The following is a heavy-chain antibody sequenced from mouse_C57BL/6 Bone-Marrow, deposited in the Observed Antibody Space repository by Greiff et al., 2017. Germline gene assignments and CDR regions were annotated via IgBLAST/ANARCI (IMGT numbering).Heavy chain of an antibody. CDR1: GYTFTNYW. CDR2: IYPGGGYT. J-gene: IGHJ4*01. D-gene: IGHD1-1*01. V-gene: IGHV1-63*01. Sequence: QVQLKESGAELVRPGTSVKMSCKASGYTFTNYWIGWAKQRPGHGLEWIGDIYPGGGYTNYNEKFKGKATLTADKSSSTAYMQFSSLTSEDSAIYYCARHSEFSSYEGYYAMDYWGQGTSVTVSS. CDR3: ARHSEFSSYEGYYAMDY.